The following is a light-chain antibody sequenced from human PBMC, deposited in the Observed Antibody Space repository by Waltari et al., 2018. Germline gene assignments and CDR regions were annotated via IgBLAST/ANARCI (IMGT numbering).Light chain of an antibody. CDR2: WAS. CDR3: QQCYSTPYT. Sequence: DIVMTQSPDSLAVSLGERVTPNCTSSQNLLYNSDNKNYSAWFQQKPGQPPKLLIYWASTRESGVPDRFSGSGSGTEFTLTISSLQAADVAVYYCQQCYSTPYTFGQGTKLEIK. J-gene: IGKJ2*01. V-gene: IGKV4-1*01. CDR1: QNLLYNSDNKNY.